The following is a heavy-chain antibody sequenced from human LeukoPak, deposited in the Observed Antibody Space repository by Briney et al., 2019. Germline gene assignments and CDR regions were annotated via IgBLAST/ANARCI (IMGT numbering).Heavy chain of an antibody. D-gene: IGHD2-21*01. V-gene: IGHV4-4*07. CDR2: MYTSGST. Sequence: SETLFLTCTVSGASISTYYWSWIRQPAGKGLEWIGRMYTSGSTNYNPSLKSRVTMSVDTSKNQLSLKLSSVTAADTAVYFSARDNGGDYWYSDIWGRGTLVTVSS. J-gene: IGHJ2*01. CDR1: GASISTYY. CDR3: ARDNGGDYWYSDI.